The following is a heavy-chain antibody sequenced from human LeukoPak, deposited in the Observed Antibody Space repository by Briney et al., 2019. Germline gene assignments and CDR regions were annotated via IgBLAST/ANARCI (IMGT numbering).Heavy chain of an antibody. V-gene: IGHV3-23*01. Sequence: GGSLRLSCAASGFTFNNNAMTWVRQAPGKGLQWVSTITNGGRTYYADSVKGRFPISRDNSKNTLYLQMNGLRAEDTAVYYCAKLVVVILTSFDAWGQGTLVTVSS. J-gene: IGHJ4*02. CDR1: GFTFNNNA. CDR2: ITNGGRT. D-gene: IGHD3-22*01. CDR3: AKLVVVILTSFDA.